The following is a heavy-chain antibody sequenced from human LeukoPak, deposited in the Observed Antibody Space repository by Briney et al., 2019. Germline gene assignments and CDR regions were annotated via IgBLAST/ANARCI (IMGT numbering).Heavy chain of an antibody. CDR3: ARATRYDSWSGYYPFDF. J-gene: IGHJ4*02. D-gene: IGHD3-3*01. Sequence: SESLSLSCTVSGGSLSSYSWSWIRQPPGKGLEWVGYIYSSGSTNYIPSLKSRVTISVDTSKNEFSLKLSAVTAADTAVYYCARATRYDSWSGYYPFDFCGQGTLVTVSS. CDR2: IYSSGST. CDR1: GGSLSSYS. V-gene: IGHV4-59*01.